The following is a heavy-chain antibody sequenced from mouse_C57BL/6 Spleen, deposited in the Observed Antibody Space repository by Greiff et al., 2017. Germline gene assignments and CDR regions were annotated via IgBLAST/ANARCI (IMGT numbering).Heavy chain of an antibody. CDR1: GYTFTDYE. J-gene: IGHJ3*01. V-gene: IGHV1-15*01. CDR2: IDPETGGT. Sequence: VQLQESGAELVRPGASVTLSCKASGYTFTDYEMHWVKQTPVHGLEWIGAIDPETGGTAYNQKFKGKAILTADKSSSTAYMELRSLTSEDSAVYYCTGSITTVPWFAYWGQGTLVTVSA. CDR3: TGSITTVPWFAY. D-gene: IGHD1-1*01.